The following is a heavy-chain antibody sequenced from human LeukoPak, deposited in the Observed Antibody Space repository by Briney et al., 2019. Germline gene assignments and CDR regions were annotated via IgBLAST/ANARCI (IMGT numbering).Heavy chain of an antibody. V-gene: IGHV3-33*08. CDR2: VWYDGSNK. D-gene: IGHD5/OR15-5a*01. Sequence: GRSLRLSCAASGFTFSSYGMHWVRQAPGKGLEWVAVVWYDGSNKYYADSVKGRFTISRDNSKNMLYLQMNSLRAEDTAVYYCARDPSLRVTLDYWGQGTLVTVSS. J-gene: IGHJ4*02. CDR3: ARDPSLRVTLDY. CDR1: GFTFSSYG.